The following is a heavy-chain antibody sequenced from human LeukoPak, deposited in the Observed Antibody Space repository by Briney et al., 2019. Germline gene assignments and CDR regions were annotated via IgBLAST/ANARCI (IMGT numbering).Heavy chain of an antibody. Sequence: GGSLRLSCAASGFSFSSYAMSWVRQAPRKGLEWVSSISGSGDNTYYAESVKGRFTISRDNSKNTLFLQMNSLRAEDTAVFYCAKRSGYTTGWFFDFWGQGTLVTVSS. V-gene: IGHV3-23*01. CDR3: AKRSGYTTGWFFDF. J-gene: IGHJ4*02. CDR2: ISGSGDNT. D-gene: IGHD6-19*01. CDR1: GFSFSSYA.